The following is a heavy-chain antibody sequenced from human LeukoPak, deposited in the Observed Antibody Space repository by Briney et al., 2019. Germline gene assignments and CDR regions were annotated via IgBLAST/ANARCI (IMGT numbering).Heavy chain of an antibody. D-gene: IGHD2-21*01. CDR3: ARAQIRVVGPPFYGMDV. CDR2: INPNSGGT. CDR1: GYTFTGYY. Sequence: ASVKLSCKASGYTFTGYYMHWVRQAPGQRLEWMGWINPNSGGTNYAQKFQGRVTMTRDTSISTAYMELSRLRSDDTAVYYCARAQIRVVGPPFYGMDVWGQGTTVTVSS. V-gene: IGHV1-2*02. J-gene: IGHJ6*02.